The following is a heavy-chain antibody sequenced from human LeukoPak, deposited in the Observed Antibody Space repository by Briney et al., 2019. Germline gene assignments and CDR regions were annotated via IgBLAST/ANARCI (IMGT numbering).Heavy chain of an antibody. V-gene: IGHV3-53*01. Sequence: GGSLRLSCAASGFTVSGNYMNWVRQAPGKGLEWVSVIYSGGSTYYADSVKGRFTISRDNSKNTLYLQMNSLRAEDTAVYYCARVDVDTAMVFDYWGQGTLVTVSS. CDR3: ARVDVDTAMVFDY. D-gene: IGHD5-18*01. CDR1: GFTVSGNY. J-gene: IGHJ4*02. CDR2: IYSGGST.